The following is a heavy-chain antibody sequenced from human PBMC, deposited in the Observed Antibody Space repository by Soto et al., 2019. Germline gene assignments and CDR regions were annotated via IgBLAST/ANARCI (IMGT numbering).Heavy chain of an antibody. Sequence: GASVKVSCKASGYTFTSYAMHWVRQAPGQRLEWMGWINAGNGNTKCSQKFQGRVTITRDTSASTAYMELSSLRSEDTAVYYCARMGATMGPWGQGTLVTVSS. D-gene: IGHD1-26*01. CDR3: ARMGATMGP. J-gene: IGHJ5*02. CDR2: INAGNGNT. CDR1: GYTFTSYA. V-gene: IGHV1-3*01.